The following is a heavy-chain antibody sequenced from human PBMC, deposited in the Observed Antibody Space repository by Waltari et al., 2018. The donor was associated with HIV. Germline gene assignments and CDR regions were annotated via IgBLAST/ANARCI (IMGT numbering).Heavy chain of an antibody. CDR1: CFTFSSYS. J-gene: IGHJ4*02. V-gene: IGHV3-21*01. D-gene: IGHD1-26*01. CDR2: ISSSSSYI. CDR3: ARDPRRDPTLYYFDY. Sequence: EVQLVESGGGLVKPGGSLRLSSPASCFTFSSYSMNWVRQAPGKGLEWVSSISSSSSYIYYADSVKGRFTISRDNAKNSLYLQMNSLRAEDTAVYYCARDPRRDPTLYYFDYWGQGTLVTVSS.